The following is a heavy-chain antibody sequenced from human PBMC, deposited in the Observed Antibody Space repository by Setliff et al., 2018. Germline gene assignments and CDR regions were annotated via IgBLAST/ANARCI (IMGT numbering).Heavy chain of an antibody. CDR2: INPSSGST. CDR3: ARDVVVGITPRLSFHF. J-gene: IGHJ4*02. Sequence: ASVKVSCKASGYTFTSHYMHWVRQAPGLGLEWMGTINPSSGSTSYAQKFQGRVTMTRDTSTSTVYMELSSLRSEDTAVYYCARDVVVGITPRLSFHFWGQGTLVTVSS. D-gene: IGHD2-21*01. CDR1: GYTFTSHY. V-gene: IGHV1-46*01.